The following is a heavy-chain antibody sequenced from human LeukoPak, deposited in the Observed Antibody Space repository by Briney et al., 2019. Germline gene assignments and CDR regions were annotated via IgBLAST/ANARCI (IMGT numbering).Heavy chain of an antibody. CDR2: IIPIFGTA. CDR3: ARSGFGELPFDY. D-gene: IGHD3-10*01. Sequence: SVKVSCKASGSTFSSYAISWVRQAPGQGLEWMGGIIPIFGTANYAQKFQGRVTITADKSTSTAYMELSSLRSEDTAVYYCARSGFGELPFDYWGQGTLVTVSS. CDR1: GSTFSSYA. J-gene: IGHJ4*02. V-gene: IGHV1-69*06.